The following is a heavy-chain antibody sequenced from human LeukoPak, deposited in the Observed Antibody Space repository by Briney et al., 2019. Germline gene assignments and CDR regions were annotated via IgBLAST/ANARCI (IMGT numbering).Heavy chain of an antibody. V-gene: IGHV3-7*01. Sequence: GGSLRLSCAASGFTFTTYWMSWVRQAPGKGLEWVANIKQDGTEKYYVDSVKGRFTISRDNAKNSLYLQMNSLRVEDTAVYYCARDRNTDFWSGYYTNYFDYWGQGTLVIVSS. CDR2: IKQDGTEK. CDR1: GFTFTTYW. J-gene: IGHJ4*02. CDR3: ARDRNTDFWSGYYTNYFDY. D-gene: IGHD3-3*01.